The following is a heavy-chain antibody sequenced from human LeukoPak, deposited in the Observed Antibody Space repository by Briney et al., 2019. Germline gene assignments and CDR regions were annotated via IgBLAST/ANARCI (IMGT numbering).Heavy chain of an antibody. V-gene: IGHV3-43D*03. CDR2: ITWDGGTT. J-gene: IGHJ4*02. D-gene: IGHD3-3*01. Sequence: GGSLRLSCAASGFNFGDYAMHWARQAPGKGLEWISLITWDGGTTYYADSVKGRFTVSRDNSENSLYLQMNSLRTEDTAFYYCSRDHTSRFDFWSGYYPLNWGQGTLVTVSS. CDR1: GFNFGDYA. CDR3: SRDHTSRFDFWSGYYPLN.